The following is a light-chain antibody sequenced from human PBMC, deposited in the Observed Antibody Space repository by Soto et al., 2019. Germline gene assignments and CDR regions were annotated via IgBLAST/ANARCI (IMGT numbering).Light chain of an antibody. CDR3: LQHNSYPWT. V-gene: IGKV1-17*01. CDR1: KGIRND. CDR2: AAS. Sequence: DIQMTQCPSSLSASVGDRVTITCRASKGIRNDLGWYQQRQGKAPKRLIYAASSLQIGVPSRFSGSGSGTEFTLTISSLQPEDFVTYYCLQHNSYPWTFGQGTKVEIK. J-gene: IGKJ1*01.